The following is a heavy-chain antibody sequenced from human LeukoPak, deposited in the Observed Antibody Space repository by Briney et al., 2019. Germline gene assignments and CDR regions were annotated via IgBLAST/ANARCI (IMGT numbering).Heavy chain of an antibody. Sequence: GGSLRLSCAASGFRFSSFSMNWVRQAPGKGLEWISYITSTSSSTYYADSVQGRFTISRDNAKNSLYLQLNSLRAEDTAVYYCARAIASYGDSAYWGQGTLVTVSS. V-gene: IGHV3-48*04. J-gene: IGHJ4*02. CDR3: ARAIASYGDSAY. D-gene: IGHD4-17*01. CDR1: GFRFSSFS. CDR2: ITSTSSST.